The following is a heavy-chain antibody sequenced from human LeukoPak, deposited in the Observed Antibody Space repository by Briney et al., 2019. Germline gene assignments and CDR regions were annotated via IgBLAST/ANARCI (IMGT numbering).Heavy chain of an antibody. D-gene: IGHD3-22*01. CDR3: ARVPAYDSSGYYILGDAFDI. CDR2: FDPEDGET. CDR1: GYTLTELS. Sequence: ASVKVSCKVSGYTLTELSMHWVRQAPGKGLEWMGGFDPEDGETIYAQKFQGRVTMTEDTSTDTAYMELSSLRSEDTAVYYCARVPAYDSSGYYILGDAFDIWGQGTMVTVSS. V-gene: IGHV1-24*01. J-gene: IGHJ3*02.